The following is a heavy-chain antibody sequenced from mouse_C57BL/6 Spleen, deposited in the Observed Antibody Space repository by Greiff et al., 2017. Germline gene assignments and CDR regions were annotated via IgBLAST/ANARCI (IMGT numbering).Heavy chain of an antibody. V-gene: IGHV1-76*01. D-gene: IGHD2-4*01. CDR3: ARSLYDYDDYAMDY. CDR2: IYPGSGNT. Sequence: VKVVESGAELVRPGASVKLSCKASGYTFTDYYINWVKQRPGQGLEWIARIYPGSGNTYYNEKFKGKATLTAEKSSSTAYMQLSSLTSEDSAVYFCARSLYDYDDYAMDYWGQGTSVTVSS. J-gene: IGHJ4*01. CDR1: GYTFTDYY.